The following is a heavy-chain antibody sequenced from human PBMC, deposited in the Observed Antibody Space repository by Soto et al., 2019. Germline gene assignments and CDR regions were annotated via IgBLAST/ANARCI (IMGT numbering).Heavy chain of an antibody. Sequence: NPSETLSLTCTVSGGSISNYYWIWIRQSPGEGLEWIGYIYYTRSTNYNPSLKSRITVSVDTSKNQFSLNLSSVTAADTAVYYCARVSNDFSRNGAFDYWGPGTLVTLSS. CDR2: IYYTRST. V-gene: IGHV4-59*01. D-gene: IGHD4-4*01. J-gene: IGHJ4*02. CDR1: GGSISNYY. CDR3: ARVSNDFSRNGAFDY.